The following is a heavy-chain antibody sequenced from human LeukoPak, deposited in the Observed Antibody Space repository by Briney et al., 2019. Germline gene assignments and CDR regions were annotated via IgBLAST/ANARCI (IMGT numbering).Heavy chain of an antibody. J-gene: IGHJ4*02. CDR3: ARGCSSTSCYLASYDFWSGWWDSGDYFDY. Sequence: ASVKVSCKASGYTFTSYAMNWVRQAPGQGLEWMGWINTNTGNPTYAQGFTGRFVFSLDTSVSTAYLQISSLKAEDTAVYYCARGCSSTSCYLASYDFWSGWWDSGDYFDYWGQGTLVTVSS. D-gene: IGHD2-2*01. V-gene: IGHV7-4-1*02. CDR2: INTNTGNP. CDR1: GYTFTSYA.